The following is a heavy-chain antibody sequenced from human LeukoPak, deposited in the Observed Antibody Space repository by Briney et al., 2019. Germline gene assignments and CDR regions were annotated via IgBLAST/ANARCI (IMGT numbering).Heavy chain of an antibody. CDR3: AKPKGRYCSGGSCYSSIGYFDY. CDR1: GFTFSSYA. D-gene: IGHD2-15*01. V-gene: IGHV3-30*04. Sequence: GGSLRLSCADSGFTFSSYAMHWVRQAPGKGLEWAAVISYDVSNKYYADSVKGRFTISRDNSKNTLYLQMNSLRAEDTAVYYCAKPKGRYCSGGSCYSSIGYFDYWGQGTLVTVSS. J-gene: IGHJ4*02. CDR2: ISYDVSNK.